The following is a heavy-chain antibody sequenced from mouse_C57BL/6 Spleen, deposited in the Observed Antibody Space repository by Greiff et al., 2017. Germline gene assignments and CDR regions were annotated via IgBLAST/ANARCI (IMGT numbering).Heavy chain of an antibody. J-gene: IGHJ1*03. Sequence: QVHVKQPGAELVKPGASVKLSCKASGYTFTSYWMHWVKQRPGRGLEWIGRIDPNSGGTKYNEKFKSKATLTVDKPSSTAYMQLSSLTSEDSAVYYCARSYDGNYGYFDVWGTGTTVTVSS. CDR1: GYTFTSYW. CDR3: ARSYDGNYGYFDV. V-gene: IGHV1-72*01. D-gene: IGHD2-3*01. CDR2: IDPNSGGT.